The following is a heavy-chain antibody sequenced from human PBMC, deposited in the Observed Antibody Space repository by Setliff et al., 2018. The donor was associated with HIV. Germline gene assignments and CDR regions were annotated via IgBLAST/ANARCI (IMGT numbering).Heavy chain of an antibody. D-gene: IGHD3-10*01. J-gene: IGHJ4*02. CDR1: GGSISSNNYY. CDR3: ARGGLLWFGELASHSYFDY. V-gene: IGHV4-61*01. Sequence: ETLSLTCTVSGGSISSNNYYWSWIRQPPGKGLEWIGNIYYSGSTNHNPSFKSRVTISVDTSKDQFSLKLSSVTAADTAVYFCARGGLLWFGELASHSYFDYWGQGALVTVSS. CDR2: IYYSGST.